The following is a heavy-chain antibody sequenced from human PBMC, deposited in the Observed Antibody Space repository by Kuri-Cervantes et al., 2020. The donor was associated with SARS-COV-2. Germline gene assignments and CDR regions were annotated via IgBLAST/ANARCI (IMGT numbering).Heavy chain of an antibody. V-gene: IGHV3-30*04. D-gene: IGHD3-22*01. CDR1: GFTFSSYA. J-gene: IGHJ4*02. CDR3: AANYYYDSRGSWRGDY. Sequence: GGSLRLSCAASGFTFSSYAMHWVRQAPGKGLEWVALISNDGSNEYYADSVKGRFTISRDNSKNMLYLQMNSLRAEDTALYYCAANYYYDSRGSWRGDYWGQGTLVTVSS. CDR2: ISNDGSNE.